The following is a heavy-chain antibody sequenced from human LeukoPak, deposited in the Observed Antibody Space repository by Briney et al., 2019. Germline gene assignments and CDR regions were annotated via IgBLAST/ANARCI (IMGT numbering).Heavy chain of an antibody. CDR1: GFTFSTYW. J-gene: IGHJ1*01. CDR3: ARDEADHFPLGYFQH. D-gene: IGHD2/OR15-2a*01. CDR2: IKADGGEK. V-gene: IGHV3-7*01. Sequence: GGSLRLSCAASGFTFSTYWMNWFRQTPGKGLEWVAKIKADGGEKDHVASVKGRFTISRDNAKNSLYLQMNSLRAEDTAVYYCARDEADHFPLGYFQHWGQGTLVTVSS.